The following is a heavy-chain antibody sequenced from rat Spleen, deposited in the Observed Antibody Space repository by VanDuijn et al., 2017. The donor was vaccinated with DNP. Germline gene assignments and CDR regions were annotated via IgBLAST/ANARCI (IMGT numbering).Heavy chain of an antibody. CDR3: ATGSNWFAY. J-gene: IGHJ3*01. V-gene: IGHV5-7*01. D-gene: IGHD5-1*01. CDR2: ISYDGKST. Sequence: EVQLVESGGGLAQPGRSLKLSCAASGFTFSDYNMAWVRQAPKSGLEWVATISYDGKSTDYRDSVKGRFTVSRDNGKSTLYLQMDSLRSEDTATYYCATGSNWFAYWGQGTLVTVSS. CDR1: GFTFSDYN.